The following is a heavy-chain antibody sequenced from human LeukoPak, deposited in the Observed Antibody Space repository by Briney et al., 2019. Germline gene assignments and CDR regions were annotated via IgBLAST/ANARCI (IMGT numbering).Heavy chain of an antibody. V-gene: IGHV1-8*01. CDR3: ATALWFGESHYYYYYYMDV. J-gene: IGHJ6*03. D-gene: IGHD3-10*01. Sequence: ASVKVSCKASGYTFTSYDINWVRQATGQGLEWMGWMNPNSGNTGYAQKFQGRVTMTRNTSISTAYMELSSLRSEDTAVYYCATALWFGESHYYYYYYMDVWGKGTTVTVSS. CDR2: MNPNSGNT. CDR1: GYTFTSYD.